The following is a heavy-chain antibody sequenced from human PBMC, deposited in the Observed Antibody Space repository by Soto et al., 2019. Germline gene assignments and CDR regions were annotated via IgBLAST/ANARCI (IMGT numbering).Heavy chain of an antibody. V-gene: IGHV1-2*02. CDR2: INPDSGGT. D-gene: IGHD6-13*01. Sequence: ASVKVSCKASGYTFTGYYMHWVRQAPGQGLEWMGWINPDSGGTNYAQKFQGRVTMTRDTSISTAYMELSRLRSDDTAVYYCARDVYSSSRLDYWGQGTLVTVSS. J-gene: IGHJ4*02. CDR3: ARDVYSSSRLDY. CDR1: GYTFTGYY.